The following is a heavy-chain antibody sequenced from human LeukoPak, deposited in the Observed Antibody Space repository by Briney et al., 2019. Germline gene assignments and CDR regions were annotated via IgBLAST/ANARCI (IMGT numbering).Heavy chain of an antibody. CDR1: GGSVSSGSYY. CDR2: IYYSEST. V-gene: IGHV4-61*01. J-gene: IGHJ2*01. D-gene: IGHD1-26*01. CDR3: ARVVVGATTTSFWYFDL. Sequence: SETLSLTCTVSGGSVSSGSYYWSWIRQPPGKGLEWIGYIYYSESTNYNPSLKSRVTISVDTSKNQFSLKLSSVTAADTAVYYCARVVVGATTTSFWYFDLWGRGTLVTVSS.